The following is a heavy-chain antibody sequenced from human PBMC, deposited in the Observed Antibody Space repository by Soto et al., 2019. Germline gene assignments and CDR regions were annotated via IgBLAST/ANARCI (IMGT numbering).Heavy chain of an antibody. Sequence: LRLSCAASGFSISSDAMSWVRQAPGKGLEWVSGISGSGANTNYADSVKGRFAISIDNSKNTLYLQMSSLRAEDTAVYYCAKRQSGNFGPFDSWGQGTLVTVSS. CDR3: AKRQSGNFGPFDS. D-gene: IGHD2-21*02. V-gene: IGHV3-23*01. CDR1: GFSISSDA. CDR2: ISGSGANT. J-gene: IGHJ4*02.